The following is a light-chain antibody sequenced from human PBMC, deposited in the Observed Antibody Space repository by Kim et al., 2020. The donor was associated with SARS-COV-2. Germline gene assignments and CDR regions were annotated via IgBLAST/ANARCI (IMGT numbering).Light chain of an antibody. CDR1: QTVLYNCKNKNY. J-gene: IGKJ2*03. CDR3: QQYYSTPPS. CDR2: WAS. Sequence: TLNCKCSQTVLYNCKNKNYVDLFQQKPGQARTLLIYWASIRESGVSDRFSGSGSESDCSLPISSLQPEDVAGYYCQQYYSTPPSFGQRSKLGI. V-gene: IGKV4-1*01.